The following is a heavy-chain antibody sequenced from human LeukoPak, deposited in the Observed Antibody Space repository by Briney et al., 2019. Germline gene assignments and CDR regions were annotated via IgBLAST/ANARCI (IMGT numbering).Heavy chain of an antibody. CDR1: GFTFSSFA. CDR3: AREEGIAAASGAFDI. Sequence: PGGSLRLSCAPSGFTFSSFAMGWVRQAPGKGLEWVSYISSSGSTIYYADSVKGRFTISRDNAKNSLYLHMNSLRAEDTAVFYCAREEGIAAASGAFDIWGQGTMVTVSS. CDR2: ISSSGSTI. D-gene: IGHD6-13*01. J-gene: IGHJ3*02. V-gene: IGHV3-11*04.